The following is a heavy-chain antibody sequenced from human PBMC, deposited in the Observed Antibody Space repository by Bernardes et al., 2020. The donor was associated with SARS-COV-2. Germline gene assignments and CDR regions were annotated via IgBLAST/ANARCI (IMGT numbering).Heavy chain of an antibody. D-gene: IGHD1-1*01. CDR1: GITFSSSG. CDR3: ARDKGTYYFDN. J-gene: IGHJ4*02. CDR2: IWSDGSSS. V-gene: IGHV3-33*01. Sequence: GGSLRLSCAASGITFSSSGMHWVRQAPDKGLEWVAFIWSDGSSSYYADSVKGRFTISRDNSKNMLYLQMSNLRAEDTAVYYCARDKGTYYFDNWGQGTLVTVSS.